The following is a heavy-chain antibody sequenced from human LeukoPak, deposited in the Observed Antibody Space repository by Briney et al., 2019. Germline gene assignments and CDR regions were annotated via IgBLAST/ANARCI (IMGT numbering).Heavy chain of an antibody. J-gene: IGHJ4*02. CDR2: ISSSSSNI. CDR1: GFTFSSYS. CDR3: ARAGFTFSDYFGSFFDY. Sequence: GGSLRLSCAPSGFTFSSYSMNWVRQAPGKGREWVSHISSSSSNIYYADSVKGRFTISRDNAKNSLYLQMNSLRDEDTAVYYCARAGFTFSDYFGSFFDYWGQGTLVTVPS. D-gene: IGHD3-10*01. V-gene: IGHV3-48*02.